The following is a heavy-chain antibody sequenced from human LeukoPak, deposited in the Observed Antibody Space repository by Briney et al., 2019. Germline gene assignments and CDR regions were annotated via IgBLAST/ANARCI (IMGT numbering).Heavy chain of an antibody. CDR1: GGPISSYY. Sequence: SETLSLTCTVSGGPISSYYWSWIRQPAGKGLEWIGRIYTSGNTNYNPSLKSRVTMFIGTSKKQFSLKLSSVTAADTAVYYCASEDSSGWYYFDNWGQGTLVTVSS. D-gene: IGHD6-19*01. J-gene: IGHJ4*02. V-gene: IGHV4-4*07. CDR3: ASEDSSGWYYFDN. CDR2: IYTSGNT.